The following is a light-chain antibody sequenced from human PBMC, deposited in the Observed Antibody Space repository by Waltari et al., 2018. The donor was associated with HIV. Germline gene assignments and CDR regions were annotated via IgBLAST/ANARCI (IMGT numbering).Light chain of an antibody. Sequence: HSALTQPASVSGSPGQSITISCTGTSSNVGTYNLVSWYQQPPGKAPNPLIYEVKRRPSGLSDRFAGSKSGNTASLTVSGLQAEDEAIYYCCSYAGSDTLVFGGGTSLTIL. CDR3: CSYAGSDTLV. V-gene: IGLV2-23*02. J-gene: IGLJ3*02. CDR1: SSNVGTYNL. CDR2: EVK.